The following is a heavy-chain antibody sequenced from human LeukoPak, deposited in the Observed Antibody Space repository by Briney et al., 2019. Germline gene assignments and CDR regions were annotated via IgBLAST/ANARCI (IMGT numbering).Heavy chain of an antibody. CDR3: ARTSDEESYYDFWSGYWDGFDY. V-gene: IGHV1-18*01. CDR2: ISAYNGNT. J-gene: IGHJ4*02. D-gene: IGHD3-3*01. CDR1: GYTFTSYG. Sequence: ASVKVSRKASGYTFTSYGISWVRQAPGQGLEWMGWISAYNGNTNYAQMLQGRVTMTTDTSTSTADMELRSLRTDDPAVYYCARTSDEESYYDFWSGYWDGFDYWGQGTLVTVSS.